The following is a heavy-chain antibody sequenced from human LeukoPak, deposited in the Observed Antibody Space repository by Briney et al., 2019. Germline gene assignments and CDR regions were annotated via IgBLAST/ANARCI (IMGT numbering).Heavy chain of an antibody. V-gene: IGHV4-38-2*02. CDR1: LYSISSGYY. CDR2: IYHSGST. D-gene: IGHD6-19*01. J-gene: IGHJ4*02. CDR3: ARHYRQWLKRGGFDY. Sequence: SETLSLTCTVSLYSISSGYYWGWIRQPPGKGLEWIGRIYHSGSTYYNPSLKSRVTISVDTSKTQVSLKLSSVTAADTAVYYCARHYRQWLKRGGFDYWGQGTLVSVSS.